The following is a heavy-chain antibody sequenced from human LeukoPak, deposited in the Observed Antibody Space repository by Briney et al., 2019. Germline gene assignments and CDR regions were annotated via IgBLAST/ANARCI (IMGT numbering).Heavy chain of an antibody. Sequence: GESLEISCKGSGYSFTSYWIGWVRQLPGKGLEWMGVIYPGDSDTRYSPSFQGQVTISADKSISTAYLQWSSLKASDTAMYYCARSGVSLCPHYWGQGTLVTVSS. CDR1: GYSFTSYW. D-gene: IGHD2-8*01. CDR2: IYPGDSDT. V-gene: IGHV5-51*01. CDR3: ARSGVSLCPHY. J-gene: IGHJ4*02.